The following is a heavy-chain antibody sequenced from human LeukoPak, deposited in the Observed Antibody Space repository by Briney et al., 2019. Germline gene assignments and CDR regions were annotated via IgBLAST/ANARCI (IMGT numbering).Heavy chain of an antibody. V-gene: IGHV4-61*02. D-gene: IGHD3-22*01. CDR2: IYTSGST. CDR1: GGSISSGSYY. CDR3: ASGYYDSSGYYRGL. Sequence: SETLSLTCTVSGGSISSGSYYWRWIRQPAGKGLEWIGRIYTSGSTNYNPSLKSRFTISVDTSKNQFSLKLSSVTAADTAVYYCASGYYDSSGYYRGLWGQGTLVTVSS. J-gene: IGHJ4*02.